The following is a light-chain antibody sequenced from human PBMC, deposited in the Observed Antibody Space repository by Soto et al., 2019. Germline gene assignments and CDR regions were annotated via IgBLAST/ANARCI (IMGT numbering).Light chain of an antibody. J-gene: IGLJ1*01. CDR2: EVS. V-gene: IGLV2-8*01. CDR1: SSDVGGYNY. CDR3: TSYAGNIYHYV. Sequence: QSVLTQPPSASGSPGQSVTISCTGTSSDVGGYNYVSWYQQRPGQAPKVVIYEVSKRPAGVPDRFSGSKSGNTASLTVSGLQAEDEAGYYCTSYAGNIYHYVFGTGTKVTVL.